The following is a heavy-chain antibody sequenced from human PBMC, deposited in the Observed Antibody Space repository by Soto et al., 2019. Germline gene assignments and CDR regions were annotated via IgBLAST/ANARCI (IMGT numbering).Heavy chain of an antibody. CDR2: IRSKANNYAT. J-gene: IGHJ4*02. V-gene: IGHV3-73*02. Sequence: EVQLVESGGGLVQPGGSLKLSCAASEFSLSDSTVHWVRQASGKGLEWVGRIRSKANNYATEYAASVRGRFTISRDDAKNTAYLQMNSLKTEDTAVYDCSKSDRWVYYFDSWGQGTLVTGFS. CDR1: EFSLSDST. CDR3: SKSDRWVYYFDS. D-gene: IGHD1-26*01.